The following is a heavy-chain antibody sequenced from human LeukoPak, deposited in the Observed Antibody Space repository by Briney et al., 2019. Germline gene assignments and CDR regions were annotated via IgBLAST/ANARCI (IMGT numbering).Heavy chain of an antibody. D-gene: IGHD6-6*01. CDR1: GGSFSGYY. Sequence: SETLSLTCAVYGGSFSGYYWGWIRQPPGKGLEWIGEINHSGSTNYNPSLKSRVTISVDTSKNQFSLKLSSVTAADTAVYYCARNGGGIAARPTLHDYWGQGTLVTVPS. CDR3: ARNGGGIAARPTLHDY. CDR2: INHSGST. J-gene: IGHJ4*02. V-gene: IGHV4-34*01.